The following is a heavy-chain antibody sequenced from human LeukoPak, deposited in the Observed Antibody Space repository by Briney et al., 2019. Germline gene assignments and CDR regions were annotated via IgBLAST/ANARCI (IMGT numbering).Heavy chain of an antibody. CDR1: GFTFSNYW. D-gene: IGHD3-10*01. CDR2: IWYDGSNK. Sequence: GGSLRLSCAASGFTFSNYWMSWVRQAPGKGLEWVAVIWYDGSNKYYADSVKGRFTISRDNSKNTLYLQMNSLRAEDTAVYYCAKDRRVVMFRGVITPDFDYWGQGILVTVSS. J-gene: IGHJ4*02. CDR3: AKDRRVVMFRGVITPDFDY. V-gene: IGHV3-33*06.